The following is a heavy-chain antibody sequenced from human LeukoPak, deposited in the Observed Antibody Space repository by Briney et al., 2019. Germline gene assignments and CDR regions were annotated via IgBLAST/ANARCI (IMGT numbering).Heavy chain of an antibody. CDR3: ARAPGIVGTTPFGNY. CDR2: IYYSGST. V-gene: IGHV4-61*03. CDR1: GGSVSSGSYY. J-gene: IGHJ4*02. Sequence: SETLSLTCSVFGGSVSSGSYYWSWIRQSPGKGLEWIGCIYYSGSTNYNPSLRGRVAMSIDTSKNHFSLRLISVAAADTAIYYCARAPGIVGTTPFGNYWGRGTLVTVSS. D-gene: IGHD1-26*01.